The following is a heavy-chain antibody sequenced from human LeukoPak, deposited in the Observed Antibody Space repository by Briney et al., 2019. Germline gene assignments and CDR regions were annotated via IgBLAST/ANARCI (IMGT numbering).Heavy chain of an antibody. Sequence: GGSLRLSCAASGFTFSSYAMSWVRQAPGKGLEWVSAISGSGGSTYYADSVKGRFTISRDNAKNSLYLQMNSLRAEDTAVYYCARLSLSNWFDPWGQGTLVTVSS. CDR3: ARLSLSNWFDP. CDR1: GFTFSSYA. V-gene: IGHV3-23*01. D-gene: IGHD3-16*01. J-gene: IGHJ5*02. CDR2: ISGSGGST.